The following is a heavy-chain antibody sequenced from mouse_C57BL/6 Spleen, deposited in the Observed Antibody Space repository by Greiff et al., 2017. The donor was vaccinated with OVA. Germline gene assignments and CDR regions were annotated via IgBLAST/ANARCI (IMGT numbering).Heavy chain of an antibody. V-gene: IGHV10-1*01. CDR1: GFSFNTYA. D-gene: IGHD1-1*01. J-gene: IGHJ1*03. Sequence: DVKLVESGGGLVQPKGSLKLSCAASGFSFNTYAMNWVRQAPGKGLEWVARIRSKSNNYATYYADSVKDRFTISRDDSESMLYLQMNNLKTEDTAMYYCVRHYGSSWGYFDVWGTGTTVTVSS. CDR3: VRHYGSSWGYFDV. CDR2: IRSKSNNYAT.